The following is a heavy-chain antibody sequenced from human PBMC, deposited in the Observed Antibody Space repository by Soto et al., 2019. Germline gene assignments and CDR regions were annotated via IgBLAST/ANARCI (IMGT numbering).Heavy chain of an antibody. D-gene: IGHD6-13*01. Sequence: ASVKVSCKASGYTFTSYAMHWVRQAPGQRLEWMGWINAGNGNTKYPQKFQGRVTITRDTSASTAYMELSSLRSEDTAVYYCARAGYSSTHRWGQGTLVTVSS. CDR3: ARAGYSSTHR. V-gene: IGHV1-3*01. J-gene: IGHJ4*02. CDR1: GYTFTSYA. CDR2: INAGNGNT.